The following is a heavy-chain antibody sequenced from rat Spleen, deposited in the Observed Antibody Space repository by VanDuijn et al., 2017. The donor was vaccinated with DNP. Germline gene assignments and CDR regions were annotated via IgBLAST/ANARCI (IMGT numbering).Heavy chain of an antibody. CDR2: ISNKTHNYVT. CDR3: TVGSSDY. V-gene: IGHV10-4*01. Sequence: EVKLVESGGGLVQPGRSLKLSCAASGFNFNDYWMGWVRQAPGKGLDWVGSISNKTHNYVTLYADSVKERFTISRDDSQSMVYLQMNNLKTEDTALYYCTVGSSDYWGQGVTVTVSS. CDR1: GFNFNDYW. J-gene: IGHJ2*01.